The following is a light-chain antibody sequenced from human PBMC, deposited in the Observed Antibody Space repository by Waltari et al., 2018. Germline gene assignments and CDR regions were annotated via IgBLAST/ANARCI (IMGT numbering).Light chain of an antibody. CDR2: DSN. CDR1: ESNHGGPY. V-gene: IGLV1-51*01. J-gene: IGLJ3*02. Sequence: QSVLTQPPSGSAAPGQTATIPCSGIESNHGGPYVSWYQQLPGYAPKLLIYDSNNRHSGIPDRLPGSMAGPSATLVVAGLQSGDEAVYYCGTWDTSLVEGRFGGGTSLTVL. CDR3: GTWDTSLVEGR.